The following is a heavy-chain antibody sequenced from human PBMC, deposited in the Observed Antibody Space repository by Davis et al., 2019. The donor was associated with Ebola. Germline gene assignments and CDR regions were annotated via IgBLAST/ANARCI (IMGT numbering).Heavy chain of an antibody. V-gene: IGHV3-48*04. CDR1: GFIFNSYS. D-gene: IGHD3-10*01. CDR2: IRESDKTK. CDR3: ARERYYYGSGSYYYYFDY. Sequence: GESLKISCRGSGFIFNSYSMTWVRQAQGKGLEWVSGIRESDKTKHYAESVKGRFTISRDNAKNSLYLQMNSLRAEDTAVYYCARERYYYGSGSYYYYFDYWGQGTLVTVSS. J-gene: IGHJ4*02.